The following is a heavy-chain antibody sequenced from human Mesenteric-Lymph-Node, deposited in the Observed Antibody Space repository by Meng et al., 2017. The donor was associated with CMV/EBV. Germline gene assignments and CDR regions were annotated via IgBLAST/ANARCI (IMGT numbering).Heavy chain of an antibody. V-gene: IGHV4-38-2*02. Sequence: SETLSLTCTVSGDSINSGHYWAWIRQPPGKGLEWIGLIYYTGTGYNNPSLKSRLTISVDTSKNQFSLKLSSVTAADTALYYCARGNYDFTDGYVGSFDYWGQGTLVTVSS. CDR1: GDSINSGHY. J-gene: IGHJ4*02. CDR2: IYYTGTG. D-gene: IGHD3-3*01. CDR3: ARGNYDFTDGYVGSFDY.